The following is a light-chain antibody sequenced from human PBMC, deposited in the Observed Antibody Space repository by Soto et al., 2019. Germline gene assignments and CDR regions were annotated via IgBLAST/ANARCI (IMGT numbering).Light chain of an antibody. V-gene: IGKV3-20*01. J-gene: IGKJ4*01. CDR3: QQYGSSVT. CDR2: DGS. CDR1: QSVRRRY. Sequence: DIVLTQSPGTLSLSPGERATLSCRASQSVRRRYLAWYQQKAGQAPRLLIYDGSRRATGIPDRFSGSGSGTDFTPTISSLEPEYCALYYCQQYGSSVTFGGGTKVEIK.